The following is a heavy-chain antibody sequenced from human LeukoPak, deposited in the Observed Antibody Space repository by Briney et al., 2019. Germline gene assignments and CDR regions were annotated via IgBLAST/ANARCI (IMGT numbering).Heavy chain of an antibody. D-gene: IGHD6-13*01. Sequence: SETLSLTCTVSGGSIRSYYWSWIRQPPGKGLEWIAYIYYSGSTNYKPSLKSRVTISVDTSKNQFSLKLSSVTAADTAVYYCARVYYSNSYDYWYFDLWGRGTLVTVSS. CDR3: ARVYYSNSYDYWYFDL. CDR1: GGSIRSYY. J-gene: IGHJ2*01. CDR2: IYYSGST. V-gene: IGHV4-59*01.